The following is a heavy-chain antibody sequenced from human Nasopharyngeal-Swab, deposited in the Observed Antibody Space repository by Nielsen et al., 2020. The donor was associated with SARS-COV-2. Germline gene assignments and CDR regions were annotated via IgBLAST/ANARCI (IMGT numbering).Heavy chain of an antibody. Sequence: WVRQAPEQGLEWMGGIIPIFGTANYAQKFQGRVTITADKSTSTAYMELSSLRSEDTAVYYCARDGGGYCSGGSCYSGGYYYYYMDVWGKGTTVTVSS. D-gene: IGHD2-15*01. CDR3: ARDGGGYCSGGSCYSGGYYYYYMDV. V-gene: IGHV1-69*06. CDR2: IIPIFGTA. J-gene: IGHJ6*03.